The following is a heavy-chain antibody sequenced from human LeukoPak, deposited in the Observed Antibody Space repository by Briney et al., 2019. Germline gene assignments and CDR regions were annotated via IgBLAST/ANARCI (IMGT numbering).Heavy chain of an antibody. J-gene: IGHJ4*02. CDR1: GYTFTSYG. Sequence: GASVKVSCKASGYTFTSYGISWVRQAPGQGLEWMGWISAYNGNTNYAQKLQGRVTVTTDTSTSTAYMELRSLRSDDTAVYYCARDWEYPRVYCFDYWGQGTLVTVSS. D-gene: IGHD1-26*01. V-gene: IGHV1-18*01. CDR3: ARDWEYPRVYCFDY. CDR2: ISAYNGNT.